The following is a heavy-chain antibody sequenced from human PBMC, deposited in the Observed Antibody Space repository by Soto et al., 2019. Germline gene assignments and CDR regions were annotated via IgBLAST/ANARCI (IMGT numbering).Heavy chain of an antibody. D-gene: IGHD5-18*01. CDR2: ISSSGSTI. V-gene: IGHV3-48*03. CDR1: GFTFSSYE. J-gene: IGHJ6*02. CDR3: ARDHPRGYRYYFYGMDV. Sequence: EVQLVESGGGLVQPGGSLRLSCAASGFTFSSYEMNWVRQAPGKGLEWVSYISSSGSTIYYADSVKGRFTISRDNAKNSLYLQMNSLRAEDTAVYYCARDHPRGYRYYFYGMDVWGQGTTVTVSS.